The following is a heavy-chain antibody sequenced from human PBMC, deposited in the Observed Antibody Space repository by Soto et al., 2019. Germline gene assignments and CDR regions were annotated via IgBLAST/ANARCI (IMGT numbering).Heavy chain of an antibody. J-gene: IGHJ4*02. CDR1: GFTFSRYW. CDR3: ARVCVGYSYGNFDY. CDR2: INSDGSST. Sequence: EVQLVESGGGLVQPGGSLRLSCAASGFTFSRYWMHWVRQAPGQGLVWVSRINSDGSSTFSADSVKGRFTISRDNAKSTLYLQMNSLRAEDTAVYYCARVCVGYSYGNFDYWGQGTLVTVSS. D-gene: IGHD5-18*01. V-gene: IGHV3-74*01.